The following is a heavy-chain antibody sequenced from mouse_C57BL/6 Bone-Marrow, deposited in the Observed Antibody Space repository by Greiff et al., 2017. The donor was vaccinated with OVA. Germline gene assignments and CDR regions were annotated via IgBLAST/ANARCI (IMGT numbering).Heavy chain of an antibody. CDR2: IYPGSGST. V-gene: IGHV1-55*01. CDR3: ARSVLPLYAMDY. CDR1: GYTFTSYL. Sequence: QVQLQQPGAELVKPGASVKMSCKASGYTFTSYLITWVKQRPGQGLEWIGDIYPGSGSTNYNEKFKSKATLTVDTSSSTAYMQLSSLTSEDSAVYYCARSVLPLYAMDYWGQGTSVTVSS. J-gene: IGHJ4*01. D-gene: IGHD1-1*01.